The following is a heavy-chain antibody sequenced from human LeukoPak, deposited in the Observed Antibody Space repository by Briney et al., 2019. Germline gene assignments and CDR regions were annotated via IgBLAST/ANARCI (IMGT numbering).Heavy chain of an antibody. J-gene: IGHJ3*02. CDR3: ARGLAGGRYSYSSEI. V-gene: IGHV4-4*02. Sequence: KPSGTLSLTCAVSGDSVNNTNWWTWVRQSPGKGLEWIGEIFHSGSTNYNPSLKSRVTMSVDTSKNQFSLKLSSVTAADTAVYYCARGLAGGRYSYSSEIWGQGTMVTVSS. CDR1: GDSVNNTNW. CDR2: IFHSGST. D-gene: IGHD5-18*01.